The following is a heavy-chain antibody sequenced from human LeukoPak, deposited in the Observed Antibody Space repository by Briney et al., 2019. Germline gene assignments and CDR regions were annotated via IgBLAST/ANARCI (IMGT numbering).Heavy chain of an antibody. CDR2: IYYSGST. Sequence: SETLSLTCTVSGGSVSSGSYYWSWIRQPPGKGLEWIGYIYYSGSTNYNPSLKSRVTISVDTSKNQFSLKLSSVTAADTAVYYCARRTSSGWYLFDYWGQGTLVTVSS. V-gene: IGHV4-61*01. CDR3: ARRTSSGWYLFDY. CDR1: GGSVSSGSYY. D-gene: IGHD6-19*01. J-gene: IGHJ4*02.